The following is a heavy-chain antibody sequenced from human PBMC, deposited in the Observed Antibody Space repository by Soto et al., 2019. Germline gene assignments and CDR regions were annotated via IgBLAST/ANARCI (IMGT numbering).Heavy chain of an antibody. CDR3: ARQYYDSSGYSIDY. V-gene: IGHV1-46*01. CDR2: INPNGGST. J-gene: IGHJ4*02. CDR1: GDTFTSYY. Sequence: GASVKVSCKAPGDTFTSYYMHWVRQAPGHGLEWMGVINPNGGSTRFAQKFQGRVTMTSDTSKNQFSLKLSSVTAADTAVYYCARQYYDSSGYSIDYWGQGTLVTVSS. D-gene: IGHD3-22*01.